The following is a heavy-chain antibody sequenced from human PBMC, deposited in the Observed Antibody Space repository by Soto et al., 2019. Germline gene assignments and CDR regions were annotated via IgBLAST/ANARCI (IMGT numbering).Heavy chain of an antibody. Sequence: PSEALSVTCTVSVGSISSGDYYWSWIRQPPGKGLEWIGYIYYSGSTYYNPSLKSRVTISVDTSKNQFSLKLSSVTAADTAVYYCARDRGSGWYEHPIGYFDYWGQGTLVTVSS. CDR1: VGSISSGDYY. D-gene: IGHD6-19*01. CDR3: ARDRGSGWYEHPIGYFDY. J-gene: IGHJ4*02. V-gene: IGHV4-30-4*02. CDR2: IYYSGST.